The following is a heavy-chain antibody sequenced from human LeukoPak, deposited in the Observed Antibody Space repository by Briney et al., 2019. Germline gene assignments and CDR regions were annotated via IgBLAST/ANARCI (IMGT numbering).Heavy chain of an antibody. D-gene: IGHD5/OR15-5a*01. CDR1: GFTFSLYW. CDR2: IKQDGSEK. Sequence: GGSLRLSCAASGFTFSLYWMSWVRQAPGKGLEWVANIKQDGSEKYYVDSVKGRFTISRDNARNSLYPQMNSLRAEDTAVYYCVSTATFDHWGQGTLVTVSS. J-gene: IGHJ4*02. CDR3: VSTATFDH. V-gene: IGHV3-7*05.